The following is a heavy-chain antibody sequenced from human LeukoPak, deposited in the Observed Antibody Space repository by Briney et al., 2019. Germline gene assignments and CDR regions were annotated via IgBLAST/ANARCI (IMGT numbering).Heavy chain of an antibody. CDR1: VDTSSSYT. CDR2: IISIFGTA. CDR3: ARDLSDSSGWFLDY. D-gene: IGHD6-19*01. J-gene: IGHJ4*02. V-gene: IGHV1-69*01. Sequence: SVKVSSKPSVDTSSSYTISWGRQAPGQGLEWMGGIISIFGTASYAQKFQGRVTITADESTSTAYMELSSLRSEDTAVYYCARDLSDSSGWFLDYWGQGTLVTVSS.